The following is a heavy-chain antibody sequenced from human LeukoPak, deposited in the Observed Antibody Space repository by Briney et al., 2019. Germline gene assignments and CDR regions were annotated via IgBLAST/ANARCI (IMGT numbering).Heavy chain of an antibody. D-gene: IGHD3-22*01. Sequence: SETLSLTCTVSGGXISSNTYYWDWIRQPPGKGLECIGSIYYGGSTYYNPSLKSRVIISVDTSKNQFSLKLSSVTAADTAVYYCARAYYYASSAFDIWGQGTMVTVSS. CDR3: ARAYYYASSAFDI. J-gene: IGHJ3*02. CDR1: GGXISSNTYY. V-gene: IGHV4-39*01. CDR2: IYYGGST.